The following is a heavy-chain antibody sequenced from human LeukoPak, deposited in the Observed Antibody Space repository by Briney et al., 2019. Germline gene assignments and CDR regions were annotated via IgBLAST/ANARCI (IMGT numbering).Heavy chain of an antibody. J-gene: IGHJ3*02. CDR2: MSSSRSYI. Sequence: GGPLRLSCAASGLTFSSYSMNWVRQAPGKGRDWVSSMSSSRSYIFYADSVKGRFTISRDNAKNSLYLQMNSLRAEDTAVYYCVSIAVAGSNADAFDIWGQGTMVTVSS. V-gene: IGHV3-21*01. CDR3: VSIAVAGSNADAFDI. D-gene: IGHD6-19*01. CDR1: GLTFSSYS.